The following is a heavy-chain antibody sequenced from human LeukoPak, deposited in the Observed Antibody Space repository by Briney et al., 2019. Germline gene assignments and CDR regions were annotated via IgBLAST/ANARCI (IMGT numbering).Heavy chain of an antibody. CDR1: GGSISSYY. CDR2: IFYSGST. J-gene: IGHJ1*01. V-gene: IGHV4-59*01. CDR3: ARGGAARLHFQN. D-gene: IGHD6-6*01. Sequence: SETLSLTCTVSGGSISSYYWSWIRQPPGKGLEWIGYIFYSGSTNYNPSLQSRVTISVDTSKNQFSLNLNSVTAADTAVYYCARGGAARLHFQNWGQGTLVTVSS.